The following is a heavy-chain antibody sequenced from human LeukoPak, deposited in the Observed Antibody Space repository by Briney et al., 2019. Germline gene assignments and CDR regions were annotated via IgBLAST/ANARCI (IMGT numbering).Heavy chain of an antibody. CDR1: GGSISSHY. D-gene: IGHD3-10*01. V-gene: IGHV4-59*11. J-gene: IGHJ6*02. CDR2: IYYSGST. CDR3: ARGYYYGSGSYLLYYYYYGMDV. Sequence: SETLSLTCNVSGGSISSHYWSWIRQPPGKGLEWIGYIYYSGSTSYNPSLKSRVTISVDTSKSQFSLNLNSVTAADTAVYYCARGYYYGSGSYLLYYYYYGMDVWGQGTTVTVSS.